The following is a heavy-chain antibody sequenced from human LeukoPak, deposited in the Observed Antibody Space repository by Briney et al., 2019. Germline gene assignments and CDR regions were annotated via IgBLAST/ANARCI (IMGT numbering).Heavy chain of an antibody. CDR3: ARHALCSGGSCYDSYYFYY. CDR1: GDSISSYY. J-gene: IGHJ4*02. Sequence: SETLSLTCSVSGDSISSYYWSWIRQPPGKGLEWIGYIYTSGSTNYNPSLKSRVTISVDTSRNRCCLKLSSVTAADTAVYYCARHALCSGGSCYDSYYFYYWGQGTLVTVSS. V-gene: IGHV4-4*09. CDR2: IYTSGST. D-gene: IGHD2-15*01.